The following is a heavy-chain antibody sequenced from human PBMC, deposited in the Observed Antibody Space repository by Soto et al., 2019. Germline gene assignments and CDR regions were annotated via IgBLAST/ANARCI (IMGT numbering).Heavy chain of an antibody. V-gene: IGHV4-61*01. CDR1: GGSVSSGTFY. CDR2: ISYSGNI. J-gene: IGHJ5*02. CDR3: ETAVTINSFEP. Sequence: PSETLSLTCTVSGGSVSSGTFYWSWIRQPPGKGLEWIGFISYSGNINYNPSLKSRVTIAVDTSKNQFTLKLSSVTAADTAVYYCETAVTINSFEPWGQGTLVTSPQ. D-gene: IGHD3-10*01.